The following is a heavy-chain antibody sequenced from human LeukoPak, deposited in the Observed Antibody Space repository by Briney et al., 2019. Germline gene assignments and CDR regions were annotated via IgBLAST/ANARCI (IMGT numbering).Heavy chain of an antibody. V-gene: IGHV1-2*06. CDR3: ASYCSSTSCHYSPFDY. J-gene: IGHJ4*02. CDR2: INPNSGGT. CDR1: GYTFTSYY. D-gene: IGHD2-2*01. Sequence: ASVKVSCKASGYTFTSYYMHWVRQAPGQGLEWMGRINPNSGGTNYAQKFQGRVTMTRDTSISTAYMELSRLRSDDTAVYYCASYCSSTSCHYSPFDYWGQGTLVTVSS.